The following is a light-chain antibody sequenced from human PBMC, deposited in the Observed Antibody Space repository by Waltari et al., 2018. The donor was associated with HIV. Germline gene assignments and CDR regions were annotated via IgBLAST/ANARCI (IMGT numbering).Light chain of an antibody. CDR1: SSNIGSNT. Sequence: QSVLTQPPSASGTPGQRATISCSGSSSNIGSNTVNWYQHLPGTSPKLLIYSNNQRPSGVPDRFSGSKSGTSASLAISGLQFEDEADYYCAAWDDSLKVVFGGGTKLTVL. J-gene: IGLJ2*01. V-gene: IGLV1-44*01. CDR3: AAWDDSLKVV. CDR2: SNN.